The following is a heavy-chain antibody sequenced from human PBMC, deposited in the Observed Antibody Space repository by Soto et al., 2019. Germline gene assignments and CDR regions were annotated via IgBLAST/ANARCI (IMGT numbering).Heavy chain of an antibody. J-gene: IGHJ4*02. CDR2: VSGRGANT. CDR3: AKDRGGFANGWEYFDF. D-gene: IGHD6-19*01. CDR1: GFTFSSYT. Sequence: DVQLVESGGGFVQPGGSLRVSCAASGFTFSSYTMGWVRQAPGKGLEWVSSVSGRGANTYYADSVKGRFTISRDNSKNTLYLQMNNLRGADTAVYYCAKDRGGFANGWEYFDFWGQGTLVIVSS. V-gene: IGHV3-23*04.